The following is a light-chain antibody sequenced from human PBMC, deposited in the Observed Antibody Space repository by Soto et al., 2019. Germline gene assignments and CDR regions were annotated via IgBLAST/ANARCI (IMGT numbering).Light chain of an antibody. CDR2: DVS. V-gene: IGLV2-11*01. Sequence: ALTQPRSVSGSPGQSVTISCTGTSSDVGGYNYVSWYQQHPGKAPRLMICDVSQRPSGVPDRFSGSKSGNTASLTISGLQAEDEADYYCCSYAGSYTEVFGTGTKLTVL. CDR3: CSYAGSYTEV. J-gene: IGLJ1*01. CDR1: SSDVGGYNY.